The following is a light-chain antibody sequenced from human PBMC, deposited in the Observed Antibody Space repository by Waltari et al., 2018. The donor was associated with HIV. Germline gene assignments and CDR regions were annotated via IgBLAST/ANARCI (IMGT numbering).Light chain of an antibody. CDR3: HCTDSSLMGPVV. CDR1: SSNIGAGHD. V-gene: IGLV1-40*01. J-gene: IGLJ2*01. CDR2: GNN. Sequence: QSVLTQPPSVSGAPGQRVTTSCTGNSSNIGAGHDVHWCRQLPGTAPKFLISGNNFRPSGVPDRFSGSKSGTSASLVITGRQADDEAVYYCHCTDSSLMGPVVFGGGTKLTVL.